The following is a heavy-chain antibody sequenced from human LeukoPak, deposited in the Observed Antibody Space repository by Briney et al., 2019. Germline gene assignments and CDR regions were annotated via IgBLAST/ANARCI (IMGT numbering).Heavy chain of an antibody. Sequence: SETLSLTCAVYGGSFSGYYWSWIRQPPGKGLEWIGEINHSGSTNYNPSPKSRVTISVDTSKNQFSLKLSSVTAADTAVYYCARDRSYDFWSGSMGYWGQGTLVTVSS. J-gene: IGHJ4*02. CDR2: INHSGST. CDR3: ARDRSYDFWSGSMGY. D-gene: IGHD3-3*01. CDR1: GGSFSGYY. V-gene: IGHV4-34*01.